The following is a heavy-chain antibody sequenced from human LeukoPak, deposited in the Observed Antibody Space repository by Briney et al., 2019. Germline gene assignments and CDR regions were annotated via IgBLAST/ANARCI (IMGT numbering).Heavy chain of an antibody. J-gene: IGHJ4*02. D-gene: IGHD5-24*01. CDR3: AREARDGYKGYYFDY. V-gene: IGHV3-64*01. Sequence: SGGSLRLSCAASGFTFSSYTIHWVRQAPGKGLEYVSAISSNGGSTYYANSVKGRFTISRDNSKNTLYLQMGSLRAEDMAVYYCAREARDGYKGYYFDYWGQGTLVTVSS. CDR2: ISSNGGST. CDR1: GFTFSSYT.